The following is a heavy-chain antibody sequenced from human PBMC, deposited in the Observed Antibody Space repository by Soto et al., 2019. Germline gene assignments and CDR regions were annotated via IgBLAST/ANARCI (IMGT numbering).Heavy chain of an antibody. CDR2: IDPSDSYT. D-gene: IGHD3-10*01. Sequence: EVQLVQSGAEVKKPGESLRISCKGSGYSFTSYWISWVRQMPGKGLEWMGRIDPSDSYTNYSPSFQGHVTISADKSISTAYLQWSSLKASDTAMYYCATPIRGVMNYPGPSFDLRSWGHGTLVTVSS. J-gene: IGHJ5*01. V-gene: IGHV5-10-1*03. CDR3: ATPIRGVMNYPGPSFDLRS. CDR1: GYSFTSYW.